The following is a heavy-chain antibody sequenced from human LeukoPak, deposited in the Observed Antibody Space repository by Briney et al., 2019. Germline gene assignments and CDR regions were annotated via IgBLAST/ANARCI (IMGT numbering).Heavy chain of an antibody. J-gene: IGHJ4*02. V-gene: IGHV4-30-2*01. Sequence: SQTLSLTCTVSGGSISSGGYYWSWIRQPPGKGLEWIGYIYHSGSTYYNPSLKSRVTISVDRSKNQFSLKLSSVTAADTAVYYCARGNYDFWSGYYPRGPIFDYWGQGTLVTVSS. CDR2: IYHSGST. CDR3: ARGNYDFWSGYYPRGPIFDY. CDR1: GGSISSGGYY. D-gene: IGHD3-3*01.